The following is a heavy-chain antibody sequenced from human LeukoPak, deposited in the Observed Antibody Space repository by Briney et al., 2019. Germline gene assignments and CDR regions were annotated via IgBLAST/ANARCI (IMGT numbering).Heavy chain of an antibody. Sequence: SGGSLRLSCAASGFTVSSNYMSWVRQAPGKGLEWVSVIYSGGSTYYADSVKGRFTISRDNSKNTLYLQMNSLKTEDTAVYYCTTDSATYYYDSSGYEFDYWGQGTLVTVSS. CDR3: TTDSATYYYDSSGYEFDY. J-gene: IGHJ4*02. CDR1: GFTVSSNY. D-gene: IGHD3-22*01. CDR2: IYSGGST. V-gene: IGHV3-66*01.